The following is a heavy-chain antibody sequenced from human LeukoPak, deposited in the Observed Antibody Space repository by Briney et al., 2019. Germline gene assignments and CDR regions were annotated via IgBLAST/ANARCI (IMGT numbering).Heavy chain of an antibody. CDR1: GGSFSGYY. J-gene: IGHJ4*02. CDR3: ARYQTGTMFAV. D-gene: IGHD1/OR15-1a*01. Sequence: NTSETLSLTCAVYGGSFSGYYWSWIRQPPGKGLEWIGEINHSGSTNFNPSLKSRVTISVDTSKNQFSLKLSSVTAADTAIYYCARYQTGTMFAVWGQGTLVTISS. CDR2: INHSGST. V-gene: IGHV4-34*01.